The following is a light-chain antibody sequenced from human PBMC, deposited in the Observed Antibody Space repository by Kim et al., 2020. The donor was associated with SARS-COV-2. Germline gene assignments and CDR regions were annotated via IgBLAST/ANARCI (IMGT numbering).Light chain of an antibody. J-gene: IGKJ4*01. CDR2: GAS. CDR1: QSVNSN. V-gene: IGKV3-15*01. CDR3: QQYNNWPPVT. Sequence: EVVMTQSPATLSVSPGERATLSCRASQSVNSNLAWYQQKPGQAPRLLIYGASTRATGIPARFSGSGSGTEFTLTISSLQSEDFAIYYCQQYNNWPPVTFGGGTKVDIK.